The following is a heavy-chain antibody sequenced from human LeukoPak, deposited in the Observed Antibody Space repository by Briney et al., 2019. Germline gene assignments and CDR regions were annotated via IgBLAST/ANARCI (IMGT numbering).Heavy chain of an antibody. CDR3: ARDQGLTTVTSCFDY. CDR1: GYTFTGYY. D-gene: IGHD4-17*01. J-gene: IGHJ4*02. Sequence: ASVKVSCKASGYTFTGYYMHWVRQAPGQGLEWMGWINPNSGGTNYAQKFQGRVTMTRDTSISTAYMELSRLRSDDTAVYYCARDQGLTTVTSCFDYWGQGTLVTVPS. CDR2: INPNSGGT. V-gene: IGHV1-2*02.